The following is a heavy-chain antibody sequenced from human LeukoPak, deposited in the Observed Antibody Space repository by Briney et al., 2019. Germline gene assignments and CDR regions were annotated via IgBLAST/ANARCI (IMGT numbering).Heavy chain of an antibody. D-gene: IGHD2-21*02. J-gene: IGHJ4*02. CDR1: GFTFSSYA. CDR2: ISGSGGST. CDR3: AKDHRVVTARFWDY. V-gene: IGHV3-23*01. Sequence: GGSLRLSCAASGFTFSSYAMSWVRQAPGKGLEWVSAISGSGGSTYYADSVKGRFTIFRDNSKNTLYLQMNSLRAEDTVVYYCAKDHRVVTARFWDYWGQGTLVTVSS.